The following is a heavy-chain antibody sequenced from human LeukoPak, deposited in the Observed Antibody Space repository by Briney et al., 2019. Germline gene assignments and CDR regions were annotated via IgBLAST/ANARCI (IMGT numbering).Heavy chain of an antibody. D-gene: IGHD1-26*01. CDR3: ARDTGIGSVDY. V-gene: IGHV4-59*01. CDR2: IYYSGTT. Sequence: PSETLSLTCTVSSDSISSYYWSWIRQPPGKGLEWIGYIYYSGTTKYNPSLKSRVTISIDTSKNQFSLKLSSVTAADTAVYYCARDTGIGSVDYWGQGTLVTVSS. CDR1: SDSISSYY. J-gene: IGHJ4*02.